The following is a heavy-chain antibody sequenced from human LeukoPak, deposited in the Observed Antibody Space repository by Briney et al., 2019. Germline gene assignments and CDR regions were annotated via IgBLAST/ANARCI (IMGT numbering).Heavy chain of an antibody. D-gene: IGHD2-2*01. Sequence: GGSLRLSCATAGFIFSDFWMTWVRQAPGKGLEWVANIKQDGSLTFYMGSAKGRFTISRDNAKSSLYLQMNSLRVGDTAIYYCVRDSHTREWHEIESDYWGQGTLVTVSS. J-gene: IGHJ4*02. CDR3: VRDSHTREWHEIESDY. CDR1: GFIFSDFW. V-gene: IGHV3-7*03. CDR2: IKQDGSLT.